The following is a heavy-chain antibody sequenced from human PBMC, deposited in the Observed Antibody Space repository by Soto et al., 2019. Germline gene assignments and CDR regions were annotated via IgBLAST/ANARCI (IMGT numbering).Heavy chain of an antibody. D-gene: IGHD2-8*01. CDR3: ARGSKSNPSFDY. CDR2: IIPIFGTA. V-gene: IGHV1-69*13. Sequence: SVKVSCKASGGTFNSYAISWVRQAPGQGLEWMGGIIPIFGTANYAQKFQGRVTITADESTSTAYMELSSLRSEDTAVYYCARGSKSNPSFDYWGQGTLVTVSS. CDR1: GGTFNSYA. J-gene: IGHJ4*02.